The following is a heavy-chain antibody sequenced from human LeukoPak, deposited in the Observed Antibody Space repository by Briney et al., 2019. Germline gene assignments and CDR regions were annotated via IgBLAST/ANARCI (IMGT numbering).Heavy chain of an antibody. J-gene: IGHJ4*02. CDR3: ARALAYYYDSSGYYPGYYIDY. V-gene: IGHV1-3*01. Sequence: ASVKVSCKASGYTFTSYAMHWVRQAPGQRLEWMGWINAGNGNTKYSQKFQGRVTITRDTSASAAYMELSSLRSENTAVYYCARALAYYYDSSGYYPGYYIDYWGQGTLVTVSS. CDR2: INAGNGNT. CDR1: GYTFTSYA. D-gene: IGHD3-22*01.